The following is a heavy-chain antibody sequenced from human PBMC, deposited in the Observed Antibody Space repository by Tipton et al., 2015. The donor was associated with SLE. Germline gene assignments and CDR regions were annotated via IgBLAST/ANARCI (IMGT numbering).Heavy chain of an antibody. CDR3: ARGFYNYDY. D-gene: IGHD3-22*01. CDR2: IYHSGST. J-gene: IGHJ4*02. CDR1: GYSISSGYY. Sequence: LRLSCAVSGYSISSGYYWGWIRQPPGKGLEWTGSIYHSGSTYYNPSLKSRVTISVDTSKNQFSLKLSSVTAADTAVYYCARGFYNYDYWGQGTLVTVSS. V-gene: IGHV4-38-2*01.